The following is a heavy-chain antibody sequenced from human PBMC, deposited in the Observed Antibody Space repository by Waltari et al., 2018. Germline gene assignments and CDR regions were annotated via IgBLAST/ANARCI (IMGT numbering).Heavy chain of an antibody. CDR3: ARDGGDYYDSSCYYPADY. Sequence: QVQLVQSGAEVKKPGSSVKVSCKASGGTFSSYAISWVRQAPGQGLEWMGGIIPILGIANYAQKFQGRVTITADKSTSTAYMELSSLRSEDTAVYYCARDGGDYYDSSCYYPADYWGQGTLVTVSS. D-gene: IGHD3-22*01. CDR1: GGTFSSYA. CDR2: IIPILGIA. J-gene: IGHJ4*02. V-gene: IGHV1-69*10.